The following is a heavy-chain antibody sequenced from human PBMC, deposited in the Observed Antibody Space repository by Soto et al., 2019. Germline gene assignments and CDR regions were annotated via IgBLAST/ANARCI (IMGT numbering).Heavy chain of an antibody. CDR2: IYYSGST. CDR1: GGSISSYY. CDR3: ARTNPGYDAFDI. V-gene: IGHV4-59*08. Sequence: SETLSLTCTVSGGSISSYYWSWIRQPPGKGLEWIGYIYYSGSTNYNPSLKSRVTISVDTSKNQFPLKLSSVTAADTAVYYCARTNPGYDAFDIWGQGTMVTVSS. J-gene: IGHJ3*02. D-gene: IGHD5-12*01.